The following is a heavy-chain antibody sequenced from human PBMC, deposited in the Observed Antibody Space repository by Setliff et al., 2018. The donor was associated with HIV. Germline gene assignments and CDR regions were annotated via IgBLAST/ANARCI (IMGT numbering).Heavy chain of an antibody. D-gene: IGHD1-26*01. V-gene: IGHV3-73*01. J-gene: IGHJ4*02. CDR1: GFTFSVSA. CDR3: ARRVSGSYYPYFDY. Sequence: GSLRLSCRASGFTFSVSAIHWVRQVPGVGLEWVGRIRSKANRYTTTYAASVKGRFTVSRDDSENMAYLQMNSLNIEDTAIYYCARRVSGSYYPYFDYWGQGTLVTVSS. CDR2: IRSKANRYTT.